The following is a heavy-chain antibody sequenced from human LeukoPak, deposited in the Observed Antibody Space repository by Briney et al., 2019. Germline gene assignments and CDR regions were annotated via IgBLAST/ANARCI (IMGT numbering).Heavy chain of an antibody. J-gene: IGHJ4*02. V-gene: IGHV3-23*01. D-gene: IGHD6-19*01. Sequence: GGSLRLSCAASGFIFSSQAMSWVRQAPGKGLEWVSGITGSGGSTYYADSVKGRFTISRDNSKNTLYLQMNSLRAEDTAVYYCAKDQYSSGWYFTYQFDYWGQGTLVTVSS. CDR1: GFIFSSQA. CDR2: ITGSGGST. CDR3: AKDQYSSGWYFTYQFDY.